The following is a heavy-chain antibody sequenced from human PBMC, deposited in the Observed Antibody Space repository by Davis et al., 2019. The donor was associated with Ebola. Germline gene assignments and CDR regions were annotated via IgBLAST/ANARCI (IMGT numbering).Heavy chain of an antibody. V-gene: IGHV4-30-4*08. CDR2: IYYSGST. J-gene: IGHJ4*02. CDR3: ARGGYGDAIDY. D-gene: IGHD4-17*01. Sequence: MPSETLSLTCTVSGGSISSYYWSWIRQPPGKGLEWIGYIYYSGSTYYNPSLKSRVTISVDTSKNQFSLKLSSVTAADTAVYYCARGGYGDAIDYWGQGTLVTVSS. CDR1: GGSISSYY.